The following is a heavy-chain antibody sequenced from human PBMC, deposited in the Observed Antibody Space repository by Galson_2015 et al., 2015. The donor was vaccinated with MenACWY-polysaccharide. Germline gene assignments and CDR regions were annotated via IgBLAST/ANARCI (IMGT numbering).Heavy chain of an antibody. CDR3: ARPSSGGSYYND. J-gene: IGHJ4*02. CDR2: INQGGTEV. Sequence: SLRLSCAASGFSLSTYWMSWVRQAPGKGLEWVANINQGGTEVRYVDSVKGRFTISRDNAQNSVYLQMNGLRAEDTAVYYCARPSSGGSYYNDWGQGTLVTVSS. D-gene: IGHD2-15*01. CDR1: GFSLSTYW. V-gene: IGHV3-7*01.